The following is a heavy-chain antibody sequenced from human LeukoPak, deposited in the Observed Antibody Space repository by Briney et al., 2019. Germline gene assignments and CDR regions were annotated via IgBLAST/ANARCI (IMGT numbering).Heavy chain of an antibody. J-gene: IGHJ4*02. D-gene: IGHD4-23*01. CDR3: ARGWDYGGNPY. CDR2: IIPIFGTA. CDR1: GGTFSSYA. Sequence: ASMKVSCKASGGTFSSYAISWVRQAPGQGLEWMGGIIPIFGTANYAQKFQGRVTITADESTSTAYMELSSLRSEDTAVYYCARGWDYGGNPYWGQGTLVTVSS. V-gene: IGHV1-69*13.